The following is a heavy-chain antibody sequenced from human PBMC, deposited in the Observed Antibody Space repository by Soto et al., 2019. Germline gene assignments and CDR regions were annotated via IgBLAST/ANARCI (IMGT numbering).Heavy chain of an antibody. CDR3: ARAQAPTGRCYDSSGYYSTPHWFDP. J-gene: IGHJ5*02. Sequence: ASVKVSCKASGGTFSSYAISWVRQAPGQGLEWMGGIIPIFGTANYAQKFQGRVTITADESTSTAYMELSSLRSEDTAVYYCARAQAPTGRCYDSSGYYSTPHWFDPWGQGTLVTVSS. V-gene: IGHV1-69*13. CDR1: GGTFSSYA. D-gene: IGHD3-22*01. CDR2: IIPIFGTA.